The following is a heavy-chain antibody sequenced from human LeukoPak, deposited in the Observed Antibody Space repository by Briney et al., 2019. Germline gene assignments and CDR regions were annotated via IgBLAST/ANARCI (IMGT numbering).Heavy chain of an antibody. CDR1: GYTFSAYN. CDR3: GRTWIEVWTPDFDN. V-gene: IGHV1-2*06. CDR2: INCNSGDT. Sequence: ASVKVSCKASGYTFSAYNIHWVRQAPGHGLEWMGRINCNSGDTKYAQKFQGRVTMTRDTSMSTVYMELSGLRSDDTAVFFCGRTWIEVWTPDFDNWGQGTLVTVSS. D-gene: IGHD3-22*01. J-gene: IGHJ4*02.